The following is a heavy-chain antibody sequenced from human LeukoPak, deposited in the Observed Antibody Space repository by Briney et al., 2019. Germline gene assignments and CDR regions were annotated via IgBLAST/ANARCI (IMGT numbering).Heavy chain of an antibody. D-gene: IGHD3-16*02. V-gene: IGHV1-8*01. CDR2: MNPNSGNT. CDR1: GYTFTSYD. Sequence: ASVKVSCKASGYTFTSYDINWVRQATGQGLEWMGWMNPNSGNTGYAQKFQGRVTMTRNTSISAAYMELSSLRSEDTAVYYCARDGHDYVWGSYRPNPFFFDYWGQGTLVTVSS. J-gene: IGHJ4*02. CDR3: ARDGHDYVWGSYRPNPFFFDY.